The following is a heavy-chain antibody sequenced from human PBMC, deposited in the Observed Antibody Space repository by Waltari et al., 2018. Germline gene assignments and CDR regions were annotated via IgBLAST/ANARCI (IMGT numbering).Heavy chain of an antibody. Sequence: EVQLVESGGGLVQPGGSLRLSCAASGFPFTNYWIHWVRQAPGKGREWVSRISRDGYSRNYADSVKGRFTISRDNTNSTVYLQMNSLRAEDTALYYCTRDTAGYDYWGRGTLVTVS. CDR1: GFPFTNYW. CDR3: TRDTAGYDY. J-gene: IGHJ4*02. CDR2: ISRDGYSR. V-gene: IGHV3-74*01. D-gene: IGHD6-13*01.